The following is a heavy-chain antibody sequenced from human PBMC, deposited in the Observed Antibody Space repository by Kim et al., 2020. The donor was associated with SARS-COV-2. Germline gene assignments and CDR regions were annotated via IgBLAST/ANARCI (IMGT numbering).Heavy chain of an antibody. V-gene: IGHV3-30*02. Sequence: AVKGRFTISRDNSKNTLYLQMNSLRAEDTAVYYCAKEGLLEWYVGGMDVWGQGTTVTVSS. CDR3: AKEGLLEWYVGGMDV. J-gene: IGHJ6*02. D-gene: IGHD3-3*01.